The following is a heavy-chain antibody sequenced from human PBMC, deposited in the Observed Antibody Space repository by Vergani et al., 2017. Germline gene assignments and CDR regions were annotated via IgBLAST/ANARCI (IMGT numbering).Heavy chain of an antibody. D-gene: IGHD1-7*01. J-gene: IGHJ3*02. CDR2: IYYSGST. V-gene: IGHV4-59*12. CDR1: GGSISSYY. CDR3: AMNYDRGVGAFDI. Sequence: QVQLQESGPGLVKPSETLYLTCTVSGGSISSYYWSWIRQPPGKGLEWIGYIYYSGSTNYNPSLKSRVTISVDTSKNQFSLKLSSVTAADTAVYYCAMNYDRGVGAFDIWGQGTMVTVSS.